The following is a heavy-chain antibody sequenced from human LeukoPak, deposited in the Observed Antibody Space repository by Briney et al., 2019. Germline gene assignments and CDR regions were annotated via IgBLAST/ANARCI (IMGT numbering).Heavy chain of an antibody. CDR2: INHSGST. D-gene: IGHD6-6*01. CDR1: GGSFSGYY. V-gene: IGHV4-34*01. CDR3: ARRGIAAEAFDY. J-gene: IGHJ4*02. Sequence: SETLSLTCAVYGGSFSGYYWSWIRQPPGKGLEWIGEINHSGSTNYNPSLKSRVTISVDTSKNQFSLKLSSVTAADTAMYYCARRGIAAEAFDYWGQGTLVTVSS.